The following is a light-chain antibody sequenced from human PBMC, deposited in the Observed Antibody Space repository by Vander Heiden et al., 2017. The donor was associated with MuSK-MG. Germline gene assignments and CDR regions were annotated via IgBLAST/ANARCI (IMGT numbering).Light chain of an antibody. J-gene: IGLJ2*01. CDR3: CSYAGSSTLV. V-gene: IGLV2-23*02. CDR2: EVS. Sequence: QSALTQPASVSGSPGQSITISCTGTSSDVGSYNLVSWYQQHPGKAPKLMIYEVSKRPSGVSNRVSGSKSGNTASLTISGLQAEDEADDDCCSYAGSSTLVFGGGTKLNVL. CDR1: SSDVGSYNL.